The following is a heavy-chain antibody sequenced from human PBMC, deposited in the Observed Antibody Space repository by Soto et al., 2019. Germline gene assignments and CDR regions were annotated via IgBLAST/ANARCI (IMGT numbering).Heavy chain of an antibody. J-gene: IGHJ6*02. CDR2: IGTAGDT. V-gene: IGHV3-13*01. D-gene: IGHD5-18*01. CDR3: ARGPARKTHEYSRGMDV. CDR1: GFTFSSYD. Sequence: GGSLRLSCAASGFTFSSYDMHWVRQATGKGLEWVSAIGTAGDTYYPGSVKGRFTISRENAKNSLYLQMNSLRAEDTAVYYCARGPARKTHEYSRGMDVWGQGTTVTVSS.